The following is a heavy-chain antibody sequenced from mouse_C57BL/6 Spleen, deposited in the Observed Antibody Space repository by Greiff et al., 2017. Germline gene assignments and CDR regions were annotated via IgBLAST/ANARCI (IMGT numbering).Heavy chain of an antibody. CDR2: IHPNSGST. D-gene: IGHD2-4*01. Sequence: QVQLQQPGAELVKPGASVKLSCKASGYTFTSYWMHWVKQRPGQGLEWIGMIHPNSGSTNYNEKFKSKATLTVDKSSSTAYMQLSSLTSEDSAVYYGAREGGYDDDGGEFDYWGQGTTLTVSS. J-gene: IGHJ2*01. CDR3: AREGGYDDDGGEFDY. V-gene: IGHV1-64*01. CDR1: GYTFTSYW.